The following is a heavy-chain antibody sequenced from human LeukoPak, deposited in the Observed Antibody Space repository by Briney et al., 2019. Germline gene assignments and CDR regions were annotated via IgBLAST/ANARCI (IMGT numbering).Heavy chain of an antibody. V-gene: IGHV3-21*04. Sequence: GGSLRLSCAASGFTFSSYTMNWVRQAPGKGLEWVSSISSSSRYIYYADSVRGQFTISRDNAKNSLYLQMNSLRAEDTAVYYCARETAYGDYVSFDYWGQGTLVTVSS. CDR2: ISSSSRYI. J-gene: IGHJ4*02. D-gene: IGHD4-17*01. CDR3: ARETAYGDYVSFDY. CDR1: GFTFSSYT.